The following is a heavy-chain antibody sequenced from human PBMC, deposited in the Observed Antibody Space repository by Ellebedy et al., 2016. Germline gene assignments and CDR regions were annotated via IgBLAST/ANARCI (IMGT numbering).Heavy chain of an antibody. J-gene: IGHJ4*02. CDR2: IYYSGST. Sequence: SETLSLTCTVSGGSISSSSYYWGWIRQPPGKGLEWIGSIYYSGSTYYNPSLKSRVTISVDTSKNQFSLKLSSVTAADTAVYYCAREGRRTGGDYWGQGTLVTVSS. CDR1: GGSISSSSYY. CDR3: AREGRRTGGDY. V-gene: IGHV4-39*07. D-gene: IGHD1-14*01.